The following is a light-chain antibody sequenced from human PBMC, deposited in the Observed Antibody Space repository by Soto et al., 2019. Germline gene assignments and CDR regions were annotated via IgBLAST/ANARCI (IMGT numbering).Light chain of an antibody. V-gene: IGKV3-20*01. Sequence: EIVLTQSPGTLSLSPGERATLSCRASQSVSSSYLAWYQQKPGQAPRLLIYGASSRATGIPDRFXXXXXXXXXTLTISRLEPEDFAVYYCQQYGSSRTFGQGTKVEIK. CDR3: QQYGSSRT. CDR1: QSVSSSY. CDR2: GAS. J-gene: IGKJ1*01.